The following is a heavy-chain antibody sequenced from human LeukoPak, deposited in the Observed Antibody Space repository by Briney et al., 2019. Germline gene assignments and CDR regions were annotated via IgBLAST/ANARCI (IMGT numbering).Heavy chain of an antibody. J-gene: IGHJ4*02. V-gene: IGHV3-21*01. CDR2: ISSSSSYI. D-gene: IGHD4-17*01. Sequence: GGSQRLSCAASGFTFSSYSMNWVRQAPGKGLEWVSSISSSSSYIYYADSVKGRFTISRDNAKNSLYLQMNSLRAEDTAVYYCARTPAPDNYGDLYYFDYWGQGTLVTVSS. CDR1: GFTFSSYS. CDR3: ARTPAPDNYGDLYYFDY.